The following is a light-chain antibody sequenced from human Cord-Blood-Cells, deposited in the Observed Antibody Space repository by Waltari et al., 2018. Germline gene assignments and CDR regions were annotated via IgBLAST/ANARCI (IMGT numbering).Light chain of an antibody. CDR3: QQSYSTPWT. CDR1: QSISSY. J-gene: IGKJ1*01. Sequence: DIQMTQTPSSLSASAGDRVTITCRASQSISSYFNWYQQKPGKAPKLLIYAASSLQSGVPSRFSGSGSGTDFTLTISSLQPEDFATYYCQQSYSTPWTFGQGTKVEIK. CDR2: AAS. V-gene: IGKV1-39*01.